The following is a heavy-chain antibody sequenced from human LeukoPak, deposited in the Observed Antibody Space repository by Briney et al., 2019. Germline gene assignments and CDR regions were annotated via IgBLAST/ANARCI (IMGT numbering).Heavy chain of an antibody. CDR3: ARERSGSYHNWFDP. Sequence: GASVKVSCKASGYTFTGYYMHWVRQAPGQGLEWMGWINPNSGGTNYAQKFQGRVTMTRDTSISTAYMELSRLRSDDTAVYYCARERSGSYHNWFDPWGQGTLVTVSS. V-gene: IGHV1-2*02. D-gene: IGHD1-26*01. J-gene: IGHJ5*02. CDR1: GYTFTGYY. CDR2: INPNSGGT.